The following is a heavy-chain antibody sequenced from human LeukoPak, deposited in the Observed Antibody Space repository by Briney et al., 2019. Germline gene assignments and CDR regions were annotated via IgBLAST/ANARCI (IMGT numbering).Heavy chain of an antibody. CDR1: GGSISNYF. CDR3: ARLSDTTVANYYLAY. CDR2: IFISGGT. Sequence: SETLSITCTVSGGSISNYFWSWIRQPPGKGLEWIGYIFISGGTNYNPSLKSRVTMSEDRSKNQFSLELSSVTAADTALYYCARLSDTTVANYYLAYRGQGTLVTVSS. V-gene: IGHV4-4*09. J-gene: IGHJ4*02. D-gene: IGHD1-26*01.